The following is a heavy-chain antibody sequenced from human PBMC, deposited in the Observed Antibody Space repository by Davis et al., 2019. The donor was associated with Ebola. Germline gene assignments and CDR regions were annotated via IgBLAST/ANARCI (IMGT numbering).Heavy chain of an antibody. Sequence: ASVKVSCKASGCTFTSYDINWVRQATGQGLEWMGWISGYNGNTNYAKNLQGRVTMTTDTSTSTAYMELRSLRSDDTAVYYCARDGGEICSSTSCFHGLDVWGLGTTVSVSS. CDR3: ARDGGEICSSTSCFHGLDV. D-gene: IGHD2-2*01. V-gene: IGHV1-18*01. J-gene: IGHJ6*02. CDR2: ISGYNGNT. CDR1: GCTFTSYD.